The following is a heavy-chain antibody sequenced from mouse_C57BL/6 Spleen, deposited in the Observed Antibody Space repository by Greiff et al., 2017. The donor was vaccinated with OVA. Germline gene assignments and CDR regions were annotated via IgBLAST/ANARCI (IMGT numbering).Heavy chain of an antibody. CDR2: INPYNGGT. V-gene: IGHV1-19*01. Sequence: VQLQQSGPVLVKPGASVKMSCKASGYTFTDYYMNWVKQSHGKSLEWIGVINPYNGGTSYNQKFKGKATLTVDKSSSTAYMELNSLTSEDSAVYYCARHYYGTDYFDYWGQGTTLTVSS. CDR1: GYTFTDYY. J-gene: IGHJ2*01. CDR3: ARHYYGTDYFDY. D-gene: IGHD1-1*01.